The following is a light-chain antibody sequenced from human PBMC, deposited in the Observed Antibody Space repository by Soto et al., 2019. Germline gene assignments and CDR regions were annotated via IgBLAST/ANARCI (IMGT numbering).Light chain of an antibody. CDR2: KAS. CDR3: QQYSTYPFT. V-gene: IGKV1-5*03. Sequence: EIQMTQSPSTLSPSVGDRVTITCRASQSISSWLAWYQQKPGKAPKLLIYKASSLESGVPSRFSGSESGTEFTLTISSLQPDDFATYYCQQYSTYPFTFGPGTKVDIK. CDR1: QSISSW. J-gene: IGKJ3*01.